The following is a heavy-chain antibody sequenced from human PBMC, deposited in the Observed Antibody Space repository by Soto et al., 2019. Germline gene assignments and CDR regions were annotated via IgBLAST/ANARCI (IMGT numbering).Heavy chain of an antibody. V-gene: IGHV4-39*01. D-gene: IGHD5-12*01. CDR3: ARLGGVATIRSIYNYYYGMDV. Sequence: SETLSLTCTVSGGSISSSGYYWGWIRQPPGKGLEWIGSIYYSGSTYYNPSLKSRVTISVDTSKNQFSLKLSSVTAADTAVYYCARLGGVATIRSIYNYYYGMDVWGQGTTVTVSS. J-gene: IGHJ6*02. CDR2: IYYSGST. CDR1: GGSISSSGYY.